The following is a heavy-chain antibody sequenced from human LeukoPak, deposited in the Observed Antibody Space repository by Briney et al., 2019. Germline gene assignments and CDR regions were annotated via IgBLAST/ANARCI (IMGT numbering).Heavy chain of an antibody. CDR2: SGST. D-gene: IGHD3-22*01. J-gene: IGHJ4*02. CDR3: ARVDDMIVVVI. CDR1: GYSISSGYY. Sequence: SETLSLTCTVSGYSISSGYYWGWIRQPPGKGLEWIGSGSTYYNPSLKSRVTISVDTSKNQFSLKLSSVTAADTAVYYCARVDDMIVVVIWGQGTLVTVSS. V-gene: IGHV4-38-2*02.